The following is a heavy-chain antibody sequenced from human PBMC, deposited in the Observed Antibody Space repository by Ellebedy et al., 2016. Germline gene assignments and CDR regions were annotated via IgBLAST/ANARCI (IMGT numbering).Heavy chain of an antibody. V-gene: IGHV3-53*01. CDR3: ARGVGSGWFDP. CDR1: GFTVSTNY. J-gene: IGHJ5*02. D-gene: IGHD2-15*01. CDR2: IFSDGNT. Sequence: GESLKISCAASGFTVSTNYMKWVRQAPGKGLEWVSAIFSDGNTYYADSVKGLFTISRDNSKNTLYLQMNSLRAEDTAVYYCARGVGSGWFDPWGQGTLVTVSS.